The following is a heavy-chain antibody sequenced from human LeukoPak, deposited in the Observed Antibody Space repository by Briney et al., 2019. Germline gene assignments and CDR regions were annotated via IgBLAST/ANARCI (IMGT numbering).Heavy chain of an antibody. D-gene: IGHD5-12*01. CDR1: GFTFSDYY. CDR3: ARDQRSDIVATIGSYYYYGMDV. Sequence: GGSLRLSCAASGFTFSDYYMSWIRQAPGKGLEWVSYISSGGTYTNYADSVKGRFTISRDNAKNSLYLQMNSLRAEDTAVYYCARDQRSDIVATIGSYYYYGMDVWGKGTTVTVSS. V-gene: IGHV3-11*06. CDR2: ISSGGTYT. J-gene: IGHJ6*04.